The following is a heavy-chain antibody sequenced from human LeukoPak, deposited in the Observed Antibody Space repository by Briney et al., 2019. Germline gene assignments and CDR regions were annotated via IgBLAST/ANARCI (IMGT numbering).Heavy chain of an antibody. CDR1: GDSVSSNSVT. J-gene: IGHJ4*02. CDR3: AASQGDYYDSSGFDY. CDR2: TYYRSTWYN. V-gene: IGHV6-1*01. Sequence: SQTLSLTCAISGDSVSSNSVTWNWIRQSPSRGLEWLGRTYYRSTWYNDYAVSVRGRITVNPDTSKNQFSLHLNSVTPEDTAVYYCAASQGDYYDSSGFDYWGQGTLVTVSS. D-gene: IGHD3-22*01.